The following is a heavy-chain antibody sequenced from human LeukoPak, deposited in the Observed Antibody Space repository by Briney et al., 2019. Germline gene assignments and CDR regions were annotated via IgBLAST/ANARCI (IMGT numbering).Heavy chain of an antibody. J-gene: IGHJ6*03. Sequence: GASVKVSCKASGYTFTSYDINWVRQATGQGLAWMGWMNPNSGNTGYAQKFQGRVTMTRNTSISTAYMELSSLRSEDTAVYYCARGGYYYGSGSYFLGFKPYCYMDVWGKGTTVTVSS. CDR1: GYTFTSYD. D-gene: IGHD3-10*01. V-gene: IGHV1-8*01. CDR2: MNPNSGNT. CDR3: ARGGYYYGSGSYFLGFKPYCYMDV.